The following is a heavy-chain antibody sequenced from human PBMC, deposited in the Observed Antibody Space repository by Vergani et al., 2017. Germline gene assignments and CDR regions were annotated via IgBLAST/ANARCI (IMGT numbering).Heavy chain of an antibody. Sequence: QVQLQESGPGLVKPSETLSLTCTVSGGSISSYYWSWIRQPPGKGLEWIGYIYYSGSTNYNPSLKSRVTISVDTSKNQFSLKLSSVTAADTAVNYCAAARETYYYGSGSPYYYGMDVWDQGTTVTVSS. CDR1: GGSISSYY. CDR2: IYYSGST. D-gene: IGHD3-10*01. CDR3: AAARETYYYGSGSPYYYGMDV. V-gene: IGHV4-59*01. J-gene: IGHJ6*02.